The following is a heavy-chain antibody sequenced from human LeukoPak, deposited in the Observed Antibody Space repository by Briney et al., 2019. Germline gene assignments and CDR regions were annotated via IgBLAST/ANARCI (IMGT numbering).Heavy chain of an antibody. CDR2: IHYSGST. CDR1: GGSISGFY. D-gene: IGHD3-16*01. Sequence: SETLSLTCAVSGGSISGFYWTWIRQPPGKGLEFIGQIHYSGSTDYNPSLKSRIIMSVDTSKNQFFLSLNSVTAADTAVYYCAKFGLYYNMDVWGQGTTVTVSS. V-gene: IGHV4-59*03. CDR3: AKFGLYYNMDV. J-gene: IGHJ6*02.